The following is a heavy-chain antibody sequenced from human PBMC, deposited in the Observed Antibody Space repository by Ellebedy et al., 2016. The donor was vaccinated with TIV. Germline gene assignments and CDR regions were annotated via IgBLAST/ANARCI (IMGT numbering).Heavy chain of an antibody. Sequence: GGSLRLSXIASGFIFSDNYMSWMRQAPGKGLEWVSYISKSSSTIYYADSVRGRFTVSRDNAKNSLYLQMNSLRAEDTAVYYCARGDSGTYIGAFDLWGPGTMVTVSA. CDR3: ARGDSGTYIGAFDL. CDR2: ISKSSSTI. J-gene: IGHJ3*01. V-gene: IGHV3-11*01. CDR1: GFIFSDNY. D-gene: IGHD1-26*01.